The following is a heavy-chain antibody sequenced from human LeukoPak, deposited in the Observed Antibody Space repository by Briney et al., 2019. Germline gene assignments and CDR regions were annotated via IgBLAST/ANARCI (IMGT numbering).Heavy chain of an antibody. Sequence: GSLRLSCAASGFTFRSYAMSWVRQAAGKGLEWVSAISGSGGSTYYADSVKGRFTISRDNSKNTLYLQMNSLRAEDTAVYYCAKRGVVVAATPEYWGQGTLVTVSS. V-gene: IGHV3-23*01. D-gene: IGHD2-15*01. CDR3: AKRGVVVAATPEY. CDR1: GFTFRSYA. CDR2: ISGSGGST. J-gene: IGHJ4*02.